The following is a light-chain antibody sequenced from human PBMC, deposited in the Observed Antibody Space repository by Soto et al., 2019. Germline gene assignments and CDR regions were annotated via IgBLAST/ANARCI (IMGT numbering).Light chain of an antibody. V-gene: IGLV4-69*01. Sequence: VLTQSPSASAARVASVKLTCTLSSGHSSYAIAWHQQQPEKGPRYLMKLNSDGSHSKGDGIPDRFSGSSSGAERYLTISSLQSEDEADYYCQTWGTGSWVFGGGTKLTVL. J-gene: IGLJ3*02. CDR2: LNSDGSH. CDR1: SGHSSYA. CDR3: QTWGTGSWV.